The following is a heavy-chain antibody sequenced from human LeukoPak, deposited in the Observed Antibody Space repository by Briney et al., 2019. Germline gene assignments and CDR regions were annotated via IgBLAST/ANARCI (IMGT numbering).Heavy chain of an antibody. CDR2: ITSTSSSV. Sequence: GGSLRLSCAASRFTFSSYSMNWVRQAPGKGLEWVSYITSTSSSVSYADSVKGRFTISRDNAKNSLYLQMNSLRGEDTAVYYCVRDRFFSFDFWGQGTVVTVSS. V-gene: IGHV3-48*01. CDR1: RFTFSSYS. J-gene: IGHJ4*02. CDR3: VRDRFFSFDF.